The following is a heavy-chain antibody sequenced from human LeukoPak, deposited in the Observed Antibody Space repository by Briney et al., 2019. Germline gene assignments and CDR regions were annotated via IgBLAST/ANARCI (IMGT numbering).Heavy chain of an antibody. Sequence: SETLSLACTVSGASVSSGLYYWNWIRQPAGKGLEWIGRISNDVTTNYNPSFKSRVSISVDKSKNQFSLKLRSVTAVDTAVYYCASSSWLRDANFDCWGQGTLVTVFS. J-gene: IGHJ4*02. CDR1: GASVSSGLYY. V-gene: IGHV4-61*02. CDR2: ISNDVTT. D-gene: IGHD6-13*01. CDR3: ASSSWLRDANFDC.